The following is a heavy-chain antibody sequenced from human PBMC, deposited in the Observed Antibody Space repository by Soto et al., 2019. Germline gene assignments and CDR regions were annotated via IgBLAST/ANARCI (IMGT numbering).Heavy chain of an antibody. Sequence: ASVKVSCKASGYTFTSYGISWVRQAPGQGLGWMGWISAYNGNTNYAQKLQGRVTMTTDTSTSTAYMELRILRSDDTAVYYCASTSYGDYVLDYWGQGTLVTVSS. CDR2: ISAYNGNT. D-gene: IGHD4-17*01. J-gene: IGHJ4*02. CDR1: GYTFTSYG. CDR3: ASTSYGDYVLDY. V-gene: IGHV1-18*01.